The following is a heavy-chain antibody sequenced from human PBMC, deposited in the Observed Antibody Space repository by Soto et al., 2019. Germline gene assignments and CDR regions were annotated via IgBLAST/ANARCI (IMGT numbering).Heavy chain of an antibody. Sequence: QVQLVQSGNEVKKPGASVNVSCKASGYSFTRYGISCVRQAPGQGLEWMGWISGYNGKTKYAQKLQGRVSMTTETSTSTAYMELRSLGSDDTAVYYCAREGDSPYYYYGMDVWGQGTTVTVSS. D-gene: IGHD3-16*01. V-gene: IGHV1-18*01. J-gene: IGHJ6*02. CDR1: GYSFTRYG. CDR3: AREGDSPYYYYGMDV. CDR2: ISGYNGKT.